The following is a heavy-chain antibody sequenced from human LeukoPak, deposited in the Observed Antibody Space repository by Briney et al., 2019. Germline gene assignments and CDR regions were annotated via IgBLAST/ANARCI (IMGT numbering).Heavy chain of an antibody. CDR3: ARDLVSPLSGDDAFDI. CDR1: GFTFSSYS. D-gene: IGHD3-10*01. J-gene: IGHJ3*02. CDR2: ISSSSSYI. Sequence: PGGSLRLSCAASGFTFSSYSMNWVRQAPGKGLEWVSSISSSSSYIYYADSVKGRFTISRDNAKNSLYLQMNSLRAEDTAVYYCARDLVSPLSGDDAFDIWGQGTMVTVSS. V-gene: IGHV3-21*01.